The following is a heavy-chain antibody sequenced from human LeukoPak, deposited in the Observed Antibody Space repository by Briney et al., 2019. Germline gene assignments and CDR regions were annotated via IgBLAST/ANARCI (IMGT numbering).Heavy chain of an antibody. CDR2: ISSSSSYI. Sequence: GGSLRLSCAASGFTFSSYSMNWVRQAPGKGLEWVSSISSSSSYIKYADSVKGRFTISRDNAKNSLYLQMNSLRAEDMAVYYCAVQSGGVVYWGQGTLVTVSS. D-gene: IGHD3-16*01. CDR3: AVQSGGVVY. J-gene: IGHJ4*02. V-gene: IGHV3-21*01. CDR1: GFTFSSYS.